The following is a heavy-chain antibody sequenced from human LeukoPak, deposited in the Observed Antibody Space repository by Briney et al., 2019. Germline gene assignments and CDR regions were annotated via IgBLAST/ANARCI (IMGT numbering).Heavy chain of an antibody. CDR2: INPNSGGT. CDR3: AMCLSGYYLGFDY. D-gene: IGHD3-3*01. CDR1: GYTFTGYY. V-gene: IGHV1-2*02. J-gene: IGHJ4*02. Sequence: ASVKVSCKASGYTFTGYYMHWVRQAPGQGLERMGWINPNSGGTNYAQKFQGRVTMTRDTSISTAYMELSRLRSDDTAVYYCAMCLSGYYLGFDYWGQGTLVTVSS.